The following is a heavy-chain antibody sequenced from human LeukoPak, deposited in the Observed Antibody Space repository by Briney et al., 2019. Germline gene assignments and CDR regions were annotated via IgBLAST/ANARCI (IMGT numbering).Heavy chain of an antibody. CDR3: ARLYSSSWQIDY. CDR1: GGSISSYY. V-gene: IGHV4-59*08. D-gene: IGHD6-13*01. Sequence: SETLSLTCTVSGGSISSYYWSWIRQPPGKGLEWIGYIYYSGSTNYNPSLKSRVTISVDTSKNQFSLKLSSVTAADTAMYYCARLYSSSWQIDYRGQGTLVTVSS. J-gene: IGHJ4*02. CDR2: IYYSGST.